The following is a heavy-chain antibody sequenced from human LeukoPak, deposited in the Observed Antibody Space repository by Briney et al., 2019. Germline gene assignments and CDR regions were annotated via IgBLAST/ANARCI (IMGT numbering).Heavy chain of an antibody. CDR2: IYTSGST. CDR1: GGSISSYY. CDR3: ARDFTMVRGARGLNWFDP. V-gene: IGHV4-4*07. J-gene: IGHJ5*02. D-gene: IGHD3-10*01. Sequence: SETLSLTRIVSGGSISSYYWSWIRQPAGKGLEWIGRIYTSGSTNYNPSLKSRVTMSVDTSKNRFSLKLSSVTAADTAVYYCARDFTMVRGARGLNWFDPWGQGTLVTVSS.